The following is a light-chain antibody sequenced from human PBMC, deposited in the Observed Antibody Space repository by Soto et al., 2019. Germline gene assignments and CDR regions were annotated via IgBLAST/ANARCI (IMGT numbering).Light chain of an antibody. J-gene: IGLJ2*01. Sequence: QSVLTQPPSASGTPGQRVTISCSGSSSNIGSNYVYWYQQLPRTAPKLLIYRNNQRPLGVPDRFSGSKSGTSASLAISGLRSEDEAEYYCAAWDDSLNVVFGGGTKLTVL. CDR1: SSNIGSNY. V-gene: IGLV1-47*01. CDR3: AAWDDSLNVV. CDR2: RNN.